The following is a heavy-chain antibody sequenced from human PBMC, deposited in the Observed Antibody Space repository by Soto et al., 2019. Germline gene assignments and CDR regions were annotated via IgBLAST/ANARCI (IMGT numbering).Heavy chain of an antibody. CDR1: GDTFSMYA. CDR2: IIPIFGTT. V-gene: IGHV1-69*01. CDR3: ANNADCGGDCSSF. J-gene: IGHJ4*02. D-gene: IGHD2-21*02. Sequence: QVQLVQSGAEVKKPGSSVKVSCKASGDTFSMYAISWVRQAPGQGLEWMGGIIPIFGTTNYAQKFQGRVTMTADESTTTVYMELSGLKSEDTAVYYCANNADCGGDCSSFWGQGTLVTVSS.